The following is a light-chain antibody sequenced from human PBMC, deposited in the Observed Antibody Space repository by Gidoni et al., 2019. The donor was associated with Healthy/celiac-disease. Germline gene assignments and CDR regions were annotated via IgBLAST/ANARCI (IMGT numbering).Light chain of an antibody. CDR3: QQYYSTPLT. Sequence: DLVMTPSPDSLAVSLGERATIHCKSSQSVLYSSNNKNYLAWYQQKPGQPPKLLIYWASTRESGVPDRFSGSGSGTDFTLTISSLQAEDVAVYYCQQYYSTPLTFGGGTKVEIK. CDR2: WAS. V-gene: IGKV4-1*01. CDR1: QSVLYSSNNKNY. J-gene: IGKJ4*01.